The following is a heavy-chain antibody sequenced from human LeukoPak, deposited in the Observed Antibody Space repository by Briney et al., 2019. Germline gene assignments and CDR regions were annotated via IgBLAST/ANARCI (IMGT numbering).Heavy chain of an antibody. CDR1: EFTFSSYW. CDR3: ASIRFLEWLLFDY. J-gene: IGHJ4*02. CDR2: IKKDGSEK. D-gene: IGHD3-3*01. V-gene: IGHV3-7*01. Sequence: GGSLRLSCAASEFTFSSYWMSWVRQAPGKGLEWVASIKKDGSEKYYVDSVKGRFTISRDNAKNSLYLQMNSLRAEDTAVYYCASIRFLEWLLFDYWGQGTLVTVSS.